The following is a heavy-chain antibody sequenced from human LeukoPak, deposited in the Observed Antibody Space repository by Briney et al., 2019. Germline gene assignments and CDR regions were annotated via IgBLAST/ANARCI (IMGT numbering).Heavy chain of an antibody. CDR2: INPNSGGT. CDR3: AGYLGDRAMVTPWFNY. J-gene: IGHJ4*02. V-gene: IGHV1-2*02. D-gene: IGHD5-18*01. CDR1: GYTFTGYY. Sequence: ASVKVSCKASGYTFTGYYMHWVRQAPGQGLECMGWINPNSGGTNYAQKFQGRVTMTRDTSISTAYMELSRLRSDDTAVYYCAGYLGDRAMVTPWFNYWGQGTLVTVSS.